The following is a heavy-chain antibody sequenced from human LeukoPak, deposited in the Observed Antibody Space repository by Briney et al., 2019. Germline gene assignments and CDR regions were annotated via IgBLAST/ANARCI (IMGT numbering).Heavy chain of an antibody. D-gene: IGHD1-26*01. J-gene: IGHJ4*02. CDR3: ARDVYIVGATDY. Sequence: ASVKVSCKASGYTFSAYYIHWVRQAPGQGLEWMGWINPNIGGTHYAHKFKGRVTMTRDTSISTAYMELSSLTSDDTALYYCARDVYIVGATDYWGQGTLVTVSS. CDR2: INPNIGGT. CDR1: GYTFSAYY. V-gene: IGHV1-2*02.